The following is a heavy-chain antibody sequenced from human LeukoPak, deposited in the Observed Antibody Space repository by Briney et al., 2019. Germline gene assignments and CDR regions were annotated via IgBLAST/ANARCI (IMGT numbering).Heavy chain of an antibody. CDR3: ATVLYFGELLPFAY. CDR1: GGTFSDYA. CDR2: IIPMIDFS. Sequence: SVKVSCKASGGTFSDYAISWVRQAPGQGLEWMGKIIPMIDFSNYAQKFQGRVTITADKSTSTAYMELSSLRSEDTAVYYCATVLYFGELLPFAYWGQGTLVTVSS. V-gene: IGHV1-69*04. D-gene: IGHD3-10*01. J-gene: IGHJ4*02.